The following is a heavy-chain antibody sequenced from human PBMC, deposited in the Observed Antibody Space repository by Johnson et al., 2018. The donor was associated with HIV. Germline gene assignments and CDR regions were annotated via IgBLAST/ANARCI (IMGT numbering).Heavy chain of an antibody. Sequence: QVQLVESGGGVVQPGGSLRLSCAASGFTFSNYGMHWVRQAPGKGLEWVAFIRYDGSDKYYEDSVKGRFTVSRDNSKNTLYLQMNGLGPEDTAVYYCARDLPPNSSWYGAPDAFDIWGQGTMVTVSS. D-gene: IGHD6-13*01. J-gene: IGHJ3*02. V-gene: IGHV3-30*02. CDR2: IRYDGSDK. CDR1: GFTFSNYG. CDR3: ARDLPPNSSWYGAPDAFDI.